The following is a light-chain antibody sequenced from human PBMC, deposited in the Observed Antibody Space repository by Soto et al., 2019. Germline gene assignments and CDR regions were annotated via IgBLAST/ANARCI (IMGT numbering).Light chain of an antibody. CDR2: DAS. CDR1: QSISKW. V-gene: IGKV1-5*01. CDR3: QQSYSTPIT. J-gene: IGKJ5*01. Sequence: DIQMTQSPSPLSASVGDRVPITCRASQSISKWLAWCQQKPGKAPKLLIYDASSLESGVPSRFSGSGSWTEFTPTISSLQPEDFATYYCQQSYSTPITFGQGTRLEIK.